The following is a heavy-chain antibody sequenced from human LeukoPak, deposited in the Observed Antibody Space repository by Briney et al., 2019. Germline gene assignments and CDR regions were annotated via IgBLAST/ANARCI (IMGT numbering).Heavy chain of an antibody. J-gene: IGHJ5*02. D-gene: IGHD6-13*01. CDR1: GFTFSSYG. CDR2: MRSKANNYAT. Sequence: GSLRLSCAASGFTFSSYGMHWVRQAPGKGLEWVGRMRSKANNYATGYATSVIGRFTISRDDSKNTRYLEMNSLKIEDTAVYFCTSQAGYSSSWETWGQGTLVTVSS. CDR3: TSQAGYSSSWET. V-gene: IGHV3-73*01.